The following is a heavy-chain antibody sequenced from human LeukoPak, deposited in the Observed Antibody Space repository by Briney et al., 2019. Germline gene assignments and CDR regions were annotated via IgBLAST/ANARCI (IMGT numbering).Heavy chain of an antibody. Sequence: ASVKVSCKASGYAFSRYAITWVRQAPGQGLEWMGWISAYNGNTKYAQELQGRVTMTTDTSTSTAYMELRSLRSDDTAVYYCARNSFGVAEFDYWGQGTLVTVSS. V-gene: IGHV1-18*01. CDR2: ISAYNGNT. D-gene: IGHD3-3*01. CDR1: GYAFSRYA. J-gene: IGHJ4*02. CDR3: ARNSFGVAEFDY.